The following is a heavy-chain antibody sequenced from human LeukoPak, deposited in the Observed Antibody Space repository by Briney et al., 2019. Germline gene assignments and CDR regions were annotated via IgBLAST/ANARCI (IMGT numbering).Heavy chain of an antibody. Sequence: GGSLRLSCAASGFTFSSYGMHWVRQAPGKGLEWVAFIPYDGSNKYYADSVRGRFTISRDNSKNTLYLQMNGLRPEDTAVYYCAKDRDVVVPASTFDPWGQGTLVTVSS. CDR3: AKDRDVVVPASTFDP. CDR1: GFTFSSYG. J-gene: IGHJ5*02. D-gene: IGHD2-2*01. CDR2: IPYDGSNK. V-gene: IGHV3-30*02.